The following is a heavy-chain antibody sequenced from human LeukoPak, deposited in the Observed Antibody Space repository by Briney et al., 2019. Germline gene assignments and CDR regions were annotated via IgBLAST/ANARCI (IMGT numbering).Heavy chain of an antibody. Sequence: ASVKVSCKASGYTFTSYGISWVRQAPGQGLEWMGWINPNSGGTNYAQKFQGRVTMTRDTSISTAYMELSRLRSDDTAVYYCARATPVSLAAAGTFDYWGQGTLVTVSS. CDR2: INPNSGGT. V-gene: IGHV1-2*02. D-gene: IGHD6-13*01. J-gene: IGHJ4*02. CDR3: ARATPVSLAAAGTFDY. CDR1: GYTFTSYG.